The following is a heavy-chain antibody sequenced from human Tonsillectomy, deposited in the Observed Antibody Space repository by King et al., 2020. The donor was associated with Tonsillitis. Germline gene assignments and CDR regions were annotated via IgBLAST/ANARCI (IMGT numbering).Heavy chain of an antibody. CDR2: INTANGNT. CDR3: TRDGGTGWNGHN. J-gene: IGHJ4*02. Sequence: QLVQSGAEVKKPGASVKVSCKASGYTFDSYAIHWVRQAPGPRLEWMGWINTANGNTFYSQKFQGRVTIRRDTPASTAYLEMSSLRSEDTAVYYCTRDGGTGWNGHNWGQGTLVTVSS. D-gene: IGHD6-19*01. CDR1: GYTFDSYA. V-gene: IGHV1-3*04.